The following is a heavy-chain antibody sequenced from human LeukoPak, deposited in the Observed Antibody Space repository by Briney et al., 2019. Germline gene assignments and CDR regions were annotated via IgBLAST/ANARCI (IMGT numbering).Heavy chain of an antibody. Sequence: SETLSPTCTVSGGSISSYYWSWIRQPPGKGLEWIGYIYTSGSTNYNPSLKSRVTISVDTSKNQFSLKLSSVTAADTAVYYCARAPRYYYYYMDVWGKGTTVTVSS. CDR1: GGSISSYY. CDR2: IYTSGST. J-gene: IGHJ6*03. V-gene: IGHV4-4*09. CDR3: ARAPRYYYYYMDV.